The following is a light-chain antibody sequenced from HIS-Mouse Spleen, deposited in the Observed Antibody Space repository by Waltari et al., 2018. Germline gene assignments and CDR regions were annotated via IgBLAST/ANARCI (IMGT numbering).Light chain of an antibody. J-gene: IGLJ2*01. CDR3: QSADSSGTYVV. Sequence: SYELTQPPSVSVSPGQTARITCSGDALPKQYAYWYQQKPGQAPVLVIYKDSERPSGIPEGFSGDSSGRTVTLTISGVQAEDEADYYCQSADSSGTYVVFGGGTKLTVL. CDR2: KDS. CDR1: ALPKQY. V-gene: IGLV3-25*03.